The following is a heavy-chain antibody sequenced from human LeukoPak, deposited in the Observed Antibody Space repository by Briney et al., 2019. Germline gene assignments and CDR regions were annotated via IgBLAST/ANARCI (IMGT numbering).Heavy chain of an antibody. V-gene: IGHV1-2*02. D-gene: IGHD2-2*02. CDR1: GYTFTGYY. CDR3: ARERGYCSSTSCYTSDAFDV. Sequence: ASVKVSCKASGYTFTGYYMHWVRQAPGQGLEWMGWINPNSGGTKYEQKFQGRVTMTRDTSISTAYMEVSRLTSDDTAVYYCARERGYCSSTSCYTSDAFDVWAQGTVVTVSS. J-gene: IGHJ3*01. CDR2: INPNSGGT.